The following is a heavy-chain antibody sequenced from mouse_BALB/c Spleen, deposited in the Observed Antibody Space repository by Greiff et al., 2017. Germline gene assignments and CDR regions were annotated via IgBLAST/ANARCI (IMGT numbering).Heavy chain of an antibody. CDR2: ISSGGST. V-gene: IGHV5-6-5*01. Sequence: EVMLVESGGGLVKPGGSLKLSCAASGFTFSSYAMSWVRQTPEKRLEWVASISSGGSTYYPDSVKGRFTISRDNARNILYLQMSSLRSEDTAMYYCARGRDYYSYFDYWGQGTTLTVSS. CDR3: ARGRDYYSYFDY. CDR1: GFTFSSYA. J-gene: IGHJ2*01. D-gene: IGHD1-1*01.